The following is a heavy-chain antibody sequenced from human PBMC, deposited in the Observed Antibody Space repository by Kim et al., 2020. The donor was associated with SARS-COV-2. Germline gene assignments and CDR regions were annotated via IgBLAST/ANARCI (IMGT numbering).Heavy chain of an antibody. V-gene: IGHV4-34*01. J-gene: IGHJ2*01. D-gene: IGHD1-7*01. CDR2: INHSGST. CDR1: GGSFGGYY. Sequence: SETLSLTCAVYGGSFGGYYWSWIRQPPGKGLEWIGEINHSGSTNYNPSLKSGVTISVDTSKNQFSLKLSSVTAAGTAVYYCARGRSIIGTRYWYVDLSGRGNPVTLSP. CDR3: ARGRSIIGTRYWYVDL.